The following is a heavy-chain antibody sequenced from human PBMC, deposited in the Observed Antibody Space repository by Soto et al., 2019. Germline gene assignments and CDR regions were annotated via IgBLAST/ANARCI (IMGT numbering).Heavy chain of an antibody. D-gene: IGHD4-4*01. CDR3: ARGPRGLYGNDY. V-gene: IGHV3-74*01. Sequence: GGALRLSRATSGFTFSSGWMHWVRQAAGKGLVWVSRINMDGSSTNYADSVKGRFTISRDNAKNTLYLQMNSLRADDTAVYYCARGPRGLYGNDYWGQGALVTVSS. J-gene: IGHJ4*02. CDR1: GFTFSSGW. CDR2: INMDGSST.